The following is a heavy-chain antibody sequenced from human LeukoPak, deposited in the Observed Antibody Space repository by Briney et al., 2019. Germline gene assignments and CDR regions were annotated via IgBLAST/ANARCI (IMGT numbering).Heavy chain of an antibody. J-gene: IGHJ3*02. CDR1: GGSFSGYY. D-gene: IGHD3-22*01. V-gene: IGHV4-34*01. Sequence: PSETLSLTCAVYGGSFSGYYWSWLRQPPGKGLEWIGEINHSGSTNYNPSLKSRVTISVDTSKNQFSLKLSSVTAADTAVYYCARHRGYKLITMIVVALRIDIWGQGTMVTVSS. CDR3: ARHRGYKLITMIVVALRIDI. CDR2: INHSGST.